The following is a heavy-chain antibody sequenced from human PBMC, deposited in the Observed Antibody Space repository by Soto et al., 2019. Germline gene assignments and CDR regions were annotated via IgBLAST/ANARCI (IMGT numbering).Heavy chain of an antibody. CDR1: GYTFYSYV. J-gene: IGHJ4*02. V-gene: IGHV3-23*01. D-gene: IGHD3-10*01. Sequence: GGSTRISCAASGYTFYSYVMSWARKEPGMGLEWVSATSGSGVSTYYADSVKGRFTISSDNSKNSLILEMDSLRAEDTAAYYCAKDDSGSGDSLLDYWRQGTQVTGSS. CDR3: AKDDSGSGDSLLDY. CDR2: TSGSGVST.